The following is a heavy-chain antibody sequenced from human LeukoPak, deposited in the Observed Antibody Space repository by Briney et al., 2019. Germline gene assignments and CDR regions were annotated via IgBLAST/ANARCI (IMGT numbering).Heavy chain of an antibody. J-gene: IGHJ4*02. Sequence: SETLSLTCAVYGESFKDYYWNWIRQPPGKGLEWIGEINHSGSTNYNPSLKSRVTISVDTSTKQFSLKLSSVTAADTAVYYCAGSVYYGSGNYWGQGTLVTVSS. D-gene: IGHD3-10*01. CDR3: AGSVYYGSGNY. CDR2: INHSGST. CDR1: GESFKDYY. V-gene: IGHV4-34*01.